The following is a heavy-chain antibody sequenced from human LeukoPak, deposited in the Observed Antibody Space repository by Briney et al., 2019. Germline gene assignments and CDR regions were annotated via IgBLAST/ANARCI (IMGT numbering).Heavy chain of an antibody. V-gene: IGHV4-61*02. CDR2: IYTSGST. Sequence: PSETLSLTCTVSGGSISSGSYYWSWIRQPAGKGLEWIGRIYTSGSTNYNPSLKSRVTISVDTSKNQFSLKLSSVTAADTAVYYCARDISAFIYGAFDIWGQGTMVTVSS. CDR3: ARDISAFIYGAFDI. CDR1: GGSISSGSYY. D-gene: IGHD2/OR15-2a*01. J-gene: IGHJ3*02.